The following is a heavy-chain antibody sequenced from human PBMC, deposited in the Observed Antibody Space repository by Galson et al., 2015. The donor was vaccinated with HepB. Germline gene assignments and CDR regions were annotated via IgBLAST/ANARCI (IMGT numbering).Heavy chain of an antibody. CDR1: GFTFSSHG. D-gene: IGHD3-3*01. Sequence: LRLSCAASGFTFSSHGMSWVRQAPGKGLEWVATIWVDGTNKFYADSVKGRFTISRDNSKNTLSLQMNSLRADDTAVYYCAREGDPHIYWSALDFWGQGILVTVSS. J-gene: IGHJ4*02. CDR3: AREGDPHIYWSALDF. CDR2: IWVDGTNK. V-gene: IGHV3-33*01.